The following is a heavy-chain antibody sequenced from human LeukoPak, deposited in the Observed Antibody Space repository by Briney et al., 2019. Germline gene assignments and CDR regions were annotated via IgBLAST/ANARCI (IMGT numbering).Heavy chain of an antibody. D-gene: IGHD6-19*01. V-gene: IGHV3-9*01. CDR2: ISWNSGSI. J-gene: IGHJ5*02. CDR3: AREKVAVAVYNWFDP. Sequence: PGGSLRLSCAASGFTFDDYAMHWVRQAPGKGLEWVSGISWNSGSIGYADSVKGRFTISRDNAKNSLYLQMNSLRAEDTAVYYCAREKVAVAVYNWFDPWGQGTLVTVSS. CDR1: GFTFDDYA.